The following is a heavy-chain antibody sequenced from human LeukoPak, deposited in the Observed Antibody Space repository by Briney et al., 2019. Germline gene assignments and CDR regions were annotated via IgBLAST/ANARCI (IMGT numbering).Heavy chain of an antibody. CDR1: GFTFSSYG. J-gene: IGHJ3*01. Sequence: GGSLRLSCAASGFTFSSYGMNWVRQAPGKGLEWVSGISGDAGRTYYADSVKGRFTIYRDNSKNTLYLQMNSLGAEDTAVYYCAKMRGKDGVRDSFDVWGQGTMVTVSS. CDR3: AKMRGKDGVRDSFDV. V-gene: IGHV3-23*01. CDR2: ISGDAGRT.